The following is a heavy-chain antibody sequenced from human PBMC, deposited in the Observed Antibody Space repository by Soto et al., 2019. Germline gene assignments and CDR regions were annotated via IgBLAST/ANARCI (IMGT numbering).Heavy chain of an antibody. V-gene: IGHV4-31*11. CDR1: GGSITSGSYY. D-gene: IGHD3-22*01. J-gene: IGHJ5*02. Sequence: PSETLSLTCAVSGGSITSGSYYWTWIRQHPGKGLEWIAYIHYSGRTYYNPSLKSRVTISVDTSNNQFSLKLSSVTAADTAVYYCARYYFDRSGYSNWLDPWGQGTLVTVSS. CDR3: ARYYFDRSGYSNWLDP. CDR2: IHYSGRT.